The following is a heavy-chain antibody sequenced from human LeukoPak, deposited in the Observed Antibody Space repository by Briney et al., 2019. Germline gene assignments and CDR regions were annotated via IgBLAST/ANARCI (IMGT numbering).Heavy chain of an antibody. Sequence: PGESLRLSCAASGFTFSNHAMAWVRQAPVKGLEWVSRVIRDGSFTNYADSVKGRFTISRDNAKNTLYLQMSSLRAEDTAVYFCVRDGDDFNFDYWGQGSLVTVSS. V-gene: IGHV3-74*01. CDR2: VIRDGSFT. J-gene: IGHJ4*02. D-gene: IGHD5-24*01. CDR3: VRDGDDFNFDY. CDR1: GFTFSNHA.